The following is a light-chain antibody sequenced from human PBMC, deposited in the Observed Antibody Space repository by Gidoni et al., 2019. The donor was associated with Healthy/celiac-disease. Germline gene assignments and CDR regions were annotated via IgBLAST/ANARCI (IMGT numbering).Light chain of an antibody. CDR2: KAS. CDR1: QSISNW. CDR3: QHYNSYFALT. J-gene: IGKJ4*01. V-gene: IGKV1-5*03. Sequence: DLQMTQSPSTLSASVGDRVTITCRASQSISNWLAWYQQKPGKAPKLLIYKASSLESGVPSRFSGSGSGTEFTLTISSLQPDDFATYYCQHYNSYFALTFGGGTKVEIK.